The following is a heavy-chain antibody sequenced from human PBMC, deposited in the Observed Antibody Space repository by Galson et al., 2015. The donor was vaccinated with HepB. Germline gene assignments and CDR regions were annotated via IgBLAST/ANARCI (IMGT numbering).Heavy chain of an antibody. V-gene: IGHV3-30-3*01. D-gene: IGHD3-3*01. CDR2: ISYDGSNK. Sequence: SLRLSCAASGFTFSSYAMHWVRQAPGKGLEWVAVISYDGSNKCYADSVKGRFTISRDNSKNTLYLQMNSLRAEDTAVYYCARGSDYDFWSGYLYYYYGMDVWGQGTTVTVSS. CDR1: GFTFSSYA. J-gene: IGHJ6*02. CDR3: ARGSDYDFWSGYLYYYYGMDV.